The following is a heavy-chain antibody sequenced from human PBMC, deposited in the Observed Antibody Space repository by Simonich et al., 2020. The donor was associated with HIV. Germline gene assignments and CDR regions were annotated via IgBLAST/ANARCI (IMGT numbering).Heavy chain of an antibody. CDR1: GGSIHNYF. Sequence: QLHLQESGPGLVKPSETLSLTCTVSGGSIHNYFWSWIRQPPGRGLEWVGYISNSARTNYNPSLKSRVTISVDTSKNQFSLKLNSVTAADTAVYYCARGGRHFDYWGQGTLVTVSS. V-gene: IGHV4-59*12. CDR2: ISNSART. J-gene: IGHJ4*02. CDR3: ARGGRHFDY.